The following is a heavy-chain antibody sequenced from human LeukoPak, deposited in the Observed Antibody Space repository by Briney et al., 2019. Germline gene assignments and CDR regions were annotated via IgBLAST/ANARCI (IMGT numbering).Heavy chain of an antibody. Sequence: ASLTVSCKASGYTFHSYDINWVRQATGQGLEWMGWMNPGTGNTGYALRFLGRVTMTRDTSTSTAYLHLSSLTSADTAVYYCARGRFDPWGQGTQVIVSS. CDR3: ARGRFDP. V-gene: IGHV1-8*01. CDR2: MNPGTGNT. J-gene: IGHJ5*02. CDR1: GYTFHSYD.